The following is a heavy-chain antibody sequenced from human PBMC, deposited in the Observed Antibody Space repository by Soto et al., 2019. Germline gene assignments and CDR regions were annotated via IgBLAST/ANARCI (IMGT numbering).Heavy chain of an antibody. CDR2: ISWNSGSI. D-gene: IGHD2-21*01. CDR1: GFTFDDYA. Sequence: PGGSLRLSCAASGFTFDDYAMHWVRQAPGKGLEWVSGISWNSGSIGYADSVKGRFTISRDNAKNSLYLQMNSLRAEDTALYYCAKDIFLGFVAASFYYFDYWGQGTLVTASS. J-gene: IGHJ4*02. V-gene: IGHV3-9*01. CDR3: AKDIFLGFVAASFYYFDY.